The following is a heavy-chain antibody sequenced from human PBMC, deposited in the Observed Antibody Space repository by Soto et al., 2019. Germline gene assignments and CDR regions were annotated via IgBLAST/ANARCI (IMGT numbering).Heavy chain of an antibody. Sequence: PGGSLRLSCAVSGFRFSTYGMHWVRQAPGKGLEWVVVIWFDGIKQYYADSVRGRFTISEDSSTNMLYLQMNSLRADDTAVYYCVRVGFDVWGQGTTVTVSS. CDR3: VRVGFDV. CDR2: IWFDGIKQ. CDR1: GFRFSTYG. V-gene: IGHV3-33*01. J-gene: IGHJ6*02.